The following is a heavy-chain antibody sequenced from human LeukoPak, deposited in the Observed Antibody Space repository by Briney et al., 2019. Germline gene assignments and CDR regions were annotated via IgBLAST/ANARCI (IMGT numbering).Heavy chain of an antibody. V-gene: IGHV3-53*01. D-gene: IGHD1-26*01. CDR2: YGGGNI. Sequence: GGSLRLSCAASGFTVSSNYMNWVRQAPGKGLEWVSVYGGGNIYYADSVKGRFTISRDDSRNTLYLQMNSLRGDDTAVYDCAKDVGKWESLHFFDYWGQGTLVTVSS. J-gene: IGHJ4*02. CDR1: GFTVSSNY. CDR3: AKDVGKWESLHFFDY.